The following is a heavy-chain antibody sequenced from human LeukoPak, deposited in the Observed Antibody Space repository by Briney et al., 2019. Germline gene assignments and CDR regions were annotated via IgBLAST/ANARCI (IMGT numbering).Heavy chain of an antibody. J-gene: IGHJ3*02. D-gene: IGHD5-12*01. V-gene: IGHV1-2*02. Sequence: ASVKVSCKASGYTFTDYYMHWVRQAPGQGLEWMGWINPHSGGTNYAQKFQGRVTMTRDTSISTAYMELSRLRSDDTAVYYCARGSGYDLGAFDIWGQGTMVTVSS. CDR3: ARGSGYDLGAFDI. CDR1: GYTFTDYY. CDR2: INPHSGGT.